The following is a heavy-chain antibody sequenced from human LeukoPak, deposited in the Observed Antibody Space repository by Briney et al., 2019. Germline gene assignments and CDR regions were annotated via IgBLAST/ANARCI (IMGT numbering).Heavy chain of an antibody. J-gene: IGHJ4*02. CDR2: ISGSGGST. CDR3: ANQPILWLDY. CDR1: GFTFSSYA. D-gene: IGHD2/OR15-2a*01. Sequence: GGSLRLSCAASGFTFSSYAMSWVRQAPGEGLEWVSAISGSGGSTYYADSVKGRFTISRDNSKNTLYLQMNSLRAEDTAVYYCANQPILWLDYWGQGTLVTVSS. V-gene: IGHV3-23*01.